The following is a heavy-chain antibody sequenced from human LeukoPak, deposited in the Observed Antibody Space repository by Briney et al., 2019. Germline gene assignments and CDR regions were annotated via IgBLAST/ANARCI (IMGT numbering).Heavy chain of an antibody. D-gene: IGHD3-9*01. V-gene: IGHV1-2*06. CDR2: INPNSGGT. Sequence: ASVKVSCKASGYTFTGYYMHWVRQAPGQGLEWMGRINPNSGGTNYAQKLQGRVTMTTDTSTSTAYMELRSLRSDDTAVYYCARAVNILTGYYTDYYYYYMDVWGKGTTVTVSS. CDR3: ARAVNILTGYYTDYYYYYMDV. CDR1: GYTFTGYY. J-gene: IGHJ6*03.